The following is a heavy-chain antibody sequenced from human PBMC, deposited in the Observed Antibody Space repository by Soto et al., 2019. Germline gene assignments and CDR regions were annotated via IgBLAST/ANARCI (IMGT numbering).Heavy chain of an antibody. D-gene: IGHD6-6*01. J-gene: IGHJ5*02. CDR1: GGTFSSYT. CDR2: IIPILGIA. CDR3: ARGPDSSSSWGWFDP. V-gene: IGHV1-69*02. Sequence: ASVKVSCKASGGTFSSYTISWVRQAPGQGLEWMGRIIPILGIANYAQKFQGRVTITADKSTSTAYMELSSLRSEDTAVYYCARGPDSSSSWGWFDPWGQGTLVTVSS.